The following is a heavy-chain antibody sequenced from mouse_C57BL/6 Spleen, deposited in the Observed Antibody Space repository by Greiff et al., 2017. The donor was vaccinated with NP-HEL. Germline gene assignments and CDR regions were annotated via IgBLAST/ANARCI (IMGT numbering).Heavy chain of an antibody. D-gene: IGHD1-1*01. J-gene: IGHJ1*03. Sequence: VQLQQPGAELVKPGASVKLSCKASGYTFTSYWMHWVKQRPGQGLEWIGMIHPNSGSTNYNEKFKSKATLTVDKSSSTAYMQLSSLTSEDSAVYYCARPGGTVVATHWYFDVWGTGTTVTVSS. CDR3: ARPGGTVVATHWYFDV. V-gene: IGHV1-64*01. CDR1: GYTFTSYW. CDR2: IHPNSGST.